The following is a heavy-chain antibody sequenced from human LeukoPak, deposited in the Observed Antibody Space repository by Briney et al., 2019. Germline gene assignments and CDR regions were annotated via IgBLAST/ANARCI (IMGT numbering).Heavy chain of an antibody. Sequence: ASVKVSCKVSGYTLTELSMHWVRQAPGKGLEWMGGFDPEDGETIYAQKFQGRVTMTEDTSTDTAYMELSNLRSEDTAVYYCATNIAVAVVWYFDLWGRGTLVTVSS. J-gene: IGHJ2*01. D-gene: IGHD6-19*01. CDR3: ATNIAVAVVWYFDL. CDR2: FDPEDGET. V-gene: IGHV1-24*01. CDR1: GYTLTELS.